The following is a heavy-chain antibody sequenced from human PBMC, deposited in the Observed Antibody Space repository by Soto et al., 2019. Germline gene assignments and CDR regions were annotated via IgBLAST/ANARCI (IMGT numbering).Heavy chain of an antibody. CDR3: VKEVTVANPGNGLGILHY. D-gene: IGHD2-8*01. V-gene: IGHV3-23*01. CDR2: ISGSGSGT. CDR1: AFTFSRYA. Sequence: GGSLRLSCAASAFTFSRYAMSWVRQAPGKGLEWVAAISGSGSGTYYADAVKGRFTISRDNSKNTLYLQMNGLRAEDTATYYCVKEVTVANPGNGLGILHYCAQAVLVTVSS. J-gene: IGHJ4*02.